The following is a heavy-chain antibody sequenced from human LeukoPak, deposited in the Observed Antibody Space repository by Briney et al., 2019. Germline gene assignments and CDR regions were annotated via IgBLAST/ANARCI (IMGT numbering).Heavy chain of an antibody. Sequence: PGGSLRLSCAASGFSFVNHWMSWVRQAPGKGLEWVSAISGSGGSTYYADSVKGRFTISRDNSKNTLYLQMDSLRAEDTAVYYCAKDRASGSYYVGVGLVTTWGQGTLVTVSS. CDR1: GFSFVNHW. D-gene: IGHD1-26*01. CDR3: AKDRASGSYYVGVGLVTT. V-gene: IGHV3-23*01. J-gene: IGHJ4*02. CDR2: ISGSGGST.